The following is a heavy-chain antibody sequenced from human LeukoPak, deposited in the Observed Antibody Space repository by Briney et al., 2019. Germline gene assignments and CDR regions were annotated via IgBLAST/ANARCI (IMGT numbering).Heavy chain of an antibody. Sequence: PSETLSLTCAVYGGSFSGYYWSWIRQPPGKGLEWIGEINHSGSTNYNPSLKSRVTISVDTSKNQFSLKLSSVTAADTAVDYCARARGSGRYYYYGMDVWGQGTTVTVSS. D-gene: IGHD1-26*01. J-gene: IGHJ6*02. V-gene: IGHV4-34*01. CDR2: INHSGST. CDR3: ARARGSGRYYYYGMDV. CDR1: GGSFSGYY.